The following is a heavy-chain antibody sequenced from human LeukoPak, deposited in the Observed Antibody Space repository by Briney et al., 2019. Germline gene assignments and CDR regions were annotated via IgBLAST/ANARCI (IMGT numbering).Heavy chain of an antibody. CDR2: ISSSGSTI. CDR1: GFTFSSYE. D-gene: IGHD1-7*01. CDR3: AREGTSITGTRRGFDP. Sequence: PGGSLRLSCAASGFTFSSYEMNWVHQAPGKGLEWVSYISSSGSTIYYADSVKGRFTISRDNAKNSLYLQMNSLRAEDTAVYYCAREGTSITGTRRGFDPWGQGTLVTVSS. J-gene: IGHJ5*02. V-gene: IGHV3-48*03.